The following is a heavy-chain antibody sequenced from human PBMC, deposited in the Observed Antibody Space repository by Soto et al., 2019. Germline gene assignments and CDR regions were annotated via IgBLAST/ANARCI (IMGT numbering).Heavy chain of an antibody. CDR1: GFTFSSYA. V-gene: IGHV3-30-3*01. CDR3: ARQHKRGVWLFDF. J-gene: IGHJ4*02. CDR2: ISSDVNYK. D-gene: IGHD2-21*01. Sequence: QVQLVESGGGVVQPGRSLELSCAASGFTFSSYALHWVRQAPGKGLDWVAVISSDVNYKYYADSVKGRFTISRDNSRDTLYRLMNSLRAEDTAVYYGARQHKRGVWLFDFWGQGTLVTVSS.